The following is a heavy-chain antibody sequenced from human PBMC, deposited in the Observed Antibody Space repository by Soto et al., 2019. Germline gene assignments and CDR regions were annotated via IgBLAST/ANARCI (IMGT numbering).Heavy chain of an antibody. V-gene: IGHV1-3*05. J-gene: IGHJ4*02. CDR1: GYTFITYA. CDR2: INPGNGNT. D-gene: IGHD1-7*01. CDR3: ARSTKLLDFDY. Sequence: QVQFVQSGAEERKPGASVKLSCKASGYTFITYAMHWVRQAPGQRLEWMGWINPGNGNTRYSQNFQGRVTITRDTSANTAYMEFSSLTSEDTAVYYCARSTKLLDFDYWGQGTLVTVSS.